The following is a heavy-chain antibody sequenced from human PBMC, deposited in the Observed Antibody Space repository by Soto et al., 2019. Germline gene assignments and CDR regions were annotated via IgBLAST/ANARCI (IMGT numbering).Heavy chain of an antibody. Sequence: EVQLVESGGGLVKPGGSLRLSCAASGFTFSNAWMNWVRQAPGKGLEWVGRIKSKTDGGTTDYAAPVKGRFTISRDDSKNTLYLQMNSLKTEDTAVYYCTTGDEVGYYYCGMDVWGQGTTVTVSS. CDR2: IKSKTDGGTT. J-gene: IGHJ6*02. CDR1: GFTFSNAW. V-gene: IGHV3-15*07. CDR3: TTGDEVGYYYCGMDV. D-gene: IGHD1-26*01.